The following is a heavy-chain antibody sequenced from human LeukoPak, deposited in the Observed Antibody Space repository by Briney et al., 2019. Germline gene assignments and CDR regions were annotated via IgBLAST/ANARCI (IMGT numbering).Heavy chain of an antibody. J-gene: IGHJ3*02. CDR1: GGSISRYY. Sequence: SETLSLTCTVSGGSISRYYWSWIRQPPGEGLEWIGYIYYSGSTNYNPSLKSRVTISVDRSKNQFSLKLSSVTAADAAVYYCARYCSSTSCYLDAFDIWGQGTMVTVSS. CDR3: ARYCSSTSCYLDAFDI. CDR2: IYYSGST. V-gene: IGHV4-59*01. D-gene: IGHD2-2*01.